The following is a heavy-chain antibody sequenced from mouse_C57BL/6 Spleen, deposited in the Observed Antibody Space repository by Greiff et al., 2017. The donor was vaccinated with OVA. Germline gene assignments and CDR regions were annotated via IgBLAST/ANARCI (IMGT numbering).Heavy chain of an antibody. Sequence: EVHLVESEGGLVQPGSSMKLSCTASGFTFSDYYMAWVRQVPEKGLEWVANINYDGSSTYYLDSLKSRFIISRDNAKNILYLQMSSLKSEDTATYYCARRYYGSWYFDVWGTGTTVTVSS. V-gene: IGHV5-16*01. CDR2: INYDGSST. CDR1: GFTFSDYY. J-gene: IGHJ1*03. CDR3: ARRYYGSWYFDV. D-gene: IGHD1-1*01.